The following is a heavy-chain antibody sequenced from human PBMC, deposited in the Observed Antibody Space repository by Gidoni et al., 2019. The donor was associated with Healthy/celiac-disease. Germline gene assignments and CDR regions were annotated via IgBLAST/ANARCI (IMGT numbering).Heavy chain of an antibody. CDR3: ARDRAAGGWYFDL. CDR2: IAYDGSNK. J-gene: IGHJ2*01. D-gene: IGHD6-13*01. V-gene: IGHV3-30-3*01. Sequence: QVQLVESGGAVVPPGRSLRLSFAASVFTFSSYAMHWVRQAPGKGMEWVAVIAYDGSNKYYADSVKGRFTISRDNSKNTLYLQMNSLRAEDTAVYYCARDRAAGGWYFDLWGRGTLVTVSS. CDR1: VFTFSSYA.